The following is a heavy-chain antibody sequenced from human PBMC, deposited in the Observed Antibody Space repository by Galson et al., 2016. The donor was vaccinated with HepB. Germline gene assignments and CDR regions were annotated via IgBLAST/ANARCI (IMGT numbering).Heavy chain of an antibody. J-gene: IGHJ5*02. V-gene: IGHV1/OR15-1*04. Sequence: SVKVSCKASGYSFTNYDITWVRQAPGQGLEWMGRINPISGGTNYAQKFQGRVTMTRDTAIGTAYMELSSLTSEDPAMYYCTRENGSGTDCRFGPWGQGTLVTVSS. D-gene: IGHD2-2*01. CDR2: INPISGGT. CDR1: GYSFTNYD. CDR3: TRENGSGTDCRFGP.